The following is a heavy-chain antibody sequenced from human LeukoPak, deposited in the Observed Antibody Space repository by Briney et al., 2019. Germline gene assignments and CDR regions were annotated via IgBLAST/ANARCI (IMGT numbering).Heavy chain of an antibody. CDR2: IYTSGST. V-gene: IGHV4-61*02. CDR3: ARERSIAVAGKGIGFDP. Sequence: SQTLSLTCTVSGGSISSGSYYWSWIRQPAGTGLEWIGRIYTSGSTNYNPSLKSRVTISVDTSKNQFPLKLSSVTAADTAVYYCARERSIAVAGKGIGFDPWGQGTLVTVSS. D-gene: IGHD6-19*01. CDR1: GGSISSGSYY. J-gene: IGHJ5*02.